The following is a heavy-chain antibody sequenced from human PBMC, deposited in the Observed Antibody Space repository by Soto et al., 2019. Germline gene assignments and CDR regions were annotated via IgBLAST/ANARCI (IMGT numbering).Heavy chain of an antibody. D-gene: IGHD1-7*01. V-gene: IGHV3-21*01. CDR2: ISSSSRYI. CDR3: ARVLTGTAYSFDD. J-gene: IGHJ4*02. Sequence: EVQLVESGGGLVKPGGSLRLSCAASGFIFGTHSMNWVRQAPGKGLQWVSSISSSSRYIYYADSVRGRFTISRDNANNPLYLQMNSLRAEDTAVYYCARVLTGTAYSFDDWGQGTLVTVSS. CDR1: GFIFGTHS.